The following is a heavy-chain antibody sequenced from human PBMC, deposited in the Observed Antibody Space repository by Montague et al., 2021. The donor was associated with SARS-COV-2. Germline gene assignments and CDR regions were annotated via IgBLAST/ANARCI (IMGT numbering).Heavy chain of an antibody. V-gene: IGHV6-1*01. CDR3: VRGIEAAGSYDY. CDR2: TYSRSMWKR. CDR1: CASVSRNSAT. J-gene: IGHJ4*02. Sequence: SCASVSRNSATWNWIRQSPSRGLEWLGRTYSRSMWKRDYARSVTSRIAINPDTSKNQFSLQLSSVTPEDTALYYCVRGIEAAGSYDYWGQGTLVTVSS. D-gene: IGHD6-13*01.